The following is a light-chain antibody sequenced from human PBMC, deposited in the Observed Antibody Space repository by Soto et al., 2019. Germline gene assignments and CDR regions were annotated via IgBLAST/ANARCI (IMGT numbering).Light chain of an antibody. CDR2: GAS. CDR1: QSFISN. J-gene: IGKJ1*01. Sequence: EIVITQAPATLSVSPGERATLSCRASQSFISNLAWYHHEPVQAPRLLIYGASTRATGIPDRFSGSGSGTDFTLTIRRLEPEDFAVYYCQQYGSSPPVTFGQGTKVDI. V-gene: IGKV3-20*01. CDR3: QQYGSSPPVT.